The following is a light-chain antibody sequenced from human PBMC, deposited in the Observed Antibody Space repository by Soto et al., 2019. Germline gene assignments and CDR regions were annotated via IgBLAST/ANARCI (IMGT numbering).Light chain of an antibody. CDR3: AAWDDTVRSYV. J-gene: IGLJ1*01. V-gene: IGLV1-47*01. CDR2: RDN. CDR1: ISNIATNY. Sequence: QSVLTQPHSVSGTPGQRVTISCSGGISNIATNYVHWFQQLPGTAPKVLSNRDNQRPSGVPDRFSGSKSGTSASLAISGLRSEDEAEYYCAAWDDTVRSYVFGTGTKLTVL.